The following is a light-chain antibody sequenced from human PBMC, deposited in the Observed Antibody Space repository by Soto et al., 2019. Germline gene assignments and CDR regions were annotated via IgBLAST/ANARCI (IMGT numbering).Light chain of an antibody. V-gene: IGLV2-18*02. Sequence: QSAQTQPPSVSGSPGQSVAVSCTGTSSDVGSYNRVSWYQQPPGTAPKLIIYEVSNRPSGVPDRFSGSKSGNTASLTISGLQAEDEADYYCSSFTSSTTYVFGTGTKVTVL. CDR1: SSDVGSYNR. CDR2: EVS. CDR3: SSFTSSTTYV. J-gene: IGLJ1*01.